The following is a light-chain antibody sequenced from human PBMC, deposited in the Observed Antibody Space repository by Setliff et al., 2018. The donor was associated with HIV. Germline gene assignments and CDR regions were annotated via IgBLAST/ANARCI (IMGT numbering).Light chain of an antibody. V-gene: IGLV2-14*03. CDR3: CSGTYSRV. Sequence: QSALTQPASVSGSPGQSITMSCTGTSSDVGGYNYVSWYQHHPGKAPKLMIYDVTKRPSGVPDRFSGAKSGNTASLTISGRQAEDEADYYCCSGTYSRVVGGGTQLTVL. J-gene: IGLJ2*01. CDR2: DVT. CDR1: SSDVGGYNY.